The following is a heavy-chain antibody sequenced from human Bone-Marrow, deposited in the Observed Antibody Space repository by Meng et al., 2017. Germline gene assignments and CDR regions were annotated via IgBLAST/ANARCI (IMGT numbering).Heavy chain of an antibody. D-gene: IGHD4-17*01. CDR1: GGSISSGSHY. CDR3: ARDDYGDANWFDP. Sequence: LRLSCTVSGGSISSGSHYWSWIRQPAGKGLEWIGRIYTSGSTTYNPSLKSRVTISADTAKNQFSLKLSSVTAADTAVYYCARDDYGDANWFDPWGQGTLVTVSS. V-gene: IGHV4-61*02. J-gene: IGHJ5*02. CDR2: IYTSGST.